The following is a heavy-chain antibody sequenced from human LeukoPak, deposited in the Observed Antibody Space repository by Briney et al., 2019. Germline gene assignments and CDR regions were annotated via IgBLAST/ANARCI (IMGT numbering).Heavy chain of an antibody. D-gene: IGHD5-18*01. CDR2: LSYDGSNK. J-gene: IGHJ6*02. CDR3: ARVDTPVDYYYGMDV. CDR1: GFTFSDYA. V-gene: IGHV3-30-3*01. Sequence: GGSLRLSCAASGFTFSDYAMHWVRQAPGKGLEWVAVLSYDGSNKYYADSVKGRFTISRDNSKNTLYLQMNSLRPEDTAVYYCARVDTPVDYYYGMDVWGQGTTVTVSS.